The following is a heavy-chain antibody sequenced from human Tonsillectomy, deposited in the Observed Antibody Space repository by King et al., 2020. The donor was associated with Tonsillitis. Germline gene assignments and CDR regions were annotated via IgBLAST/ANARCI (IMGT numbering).Heavy chain of an antibody. Sequence: VQLQQWGAGLLKPSETLSLTCAVYGGSFSTYYWSWIRQPPGKGLEWIGEINHSGITNYNPSLKSRVTISVDTSKNQFSLKLSSVTAADTAVYYCASIGVEMATSMDVRGKGTTVTVSS. CDR3: ASIGVEMATSMDV. J-gene: IGHJ6*03. CDR2: INHSGIT. D-gene: IGHD5-24*01. V-gene: IGHV4-34*01. CDR1: GGSFSTYY.